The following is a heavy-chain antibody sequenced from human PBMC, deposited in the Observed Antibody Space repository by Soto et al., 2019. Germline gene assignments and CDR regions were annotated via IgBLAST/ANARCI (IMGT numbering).Heavy chain of an antibody. V-gene: IGHV3-21*01. CDR1: GFTFSSYS. CDR3: ARHWQLGPSYYYYYYMDV. Sequence: GGSLRLSCAASGFTFSSYSMNWVRQAPGKGLEWVSSISSSSSYIYYADSVKGRFTISRDNAKNSLYLQMNSLRAEDTAVYYCARHWQLGPSYYYYYYMDVWGKGTTVTVSS. D-gene: IGHD6-6*01. CDR2: ISSSSSYI. J-gene: IGHJ6*03.